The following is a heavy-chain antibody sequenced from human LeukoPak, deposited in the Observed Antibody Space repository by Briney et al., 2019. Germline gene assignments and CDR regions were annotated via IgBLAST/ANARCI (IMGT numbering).Heavy chain of an antibody. D-gene: IGHD3-22*01. CDR2: ISSTGSNI. CDR3: AATYYYDGRGDY. Sequence: QTGGSLRLSCAASGFTFSTYEMNWVRQAPGKGLEWVSYISSTGSNIYYADSVKGRFTISRDNAKNSLYLLMNSLRTEDTAVYYCAATYYYDGRGDYWGQGTLVTVSS. CDR1: GFTFSTYE. J-gene: IGHJ4*02. V-gene: IGHV3-48*03.